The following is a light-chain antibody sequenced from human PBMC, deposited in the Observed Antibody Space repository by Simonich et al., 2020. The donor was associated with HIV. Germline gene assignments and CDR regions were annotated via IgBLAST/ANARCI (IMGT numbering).Light chain of an antibody. CDR1: QGISNS. CDR2: SAS. CDR3: QQYYSTPRT. J-gene: IGKJ1*01. Sequence: DIQMTQSPSSLSASVGDRFTITCRASQGISNSLAWYQQKPGKAPKILLYSASRLESGVPSRFSGSGSGTDYTLTISSLQPEDFATYYCQQYYSTPRTFGQGTKVEIK. V-gene: IGKV1-NL1*01.